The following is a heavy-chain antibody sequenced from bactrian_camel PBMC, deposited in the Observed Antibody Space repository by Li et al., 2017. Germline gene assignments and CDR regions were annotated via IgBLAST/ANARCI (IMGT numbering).Heavy chain of an antibody. J-gene: IGHJ4*01. D-gene: IGHD5*01. CDR3: ALDAYCTGPINY. CDR1: GDSYRRYC. CDR2: FDSDGKT. Sequence: VQLVESGGGSVQAGGSLRLSCAASGDSYRRYCMDWSRRAPGKEREGVASFDSDGKTTYADSVKGRFTISKDNAKDTLYLQMNSLKPDDTAMYYCALDAYCTGPINYRGPGTQVTVSS. V-gene: IGHV3S53*01.